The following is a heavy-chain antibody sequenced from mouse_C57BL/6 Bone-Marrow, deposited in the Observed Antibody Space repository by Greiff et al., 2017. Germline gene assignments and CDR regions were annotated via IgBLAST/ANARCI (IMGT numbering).Heavy chain of an antibody. D-gene: IGHD1-1*01. CDR2: IDPENGDT. CDR3: TTEGSSYYYAMDY. V-gene: IGHV14-4*01. CDR1: GFNIKDDY. J-gene: IGHJ4*01. Sequence: LVESGAELVRPGASVKLSCTASGFNIKDDYMHWVKQRPEQGLEWIGWIDPENGDTEYASKFQGKATITADTSSNTAYLQLSSLTSEDTAVYYCTTEGSSYYYAMDYWGQGTSVTVSS.